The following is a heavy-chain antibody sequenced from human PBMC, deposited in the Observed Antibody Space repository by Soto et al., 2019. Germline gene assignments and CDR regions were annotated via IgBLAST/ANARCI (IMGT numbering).Heavy chain of an antibody. CDR1: GFTLSSYA. V-gene: IGHV3-23*01. CDR3: AKGNSWSPALVLDI. CDR2: ISGSGGST. D-gene: IGHD1-7*01. J-gene: IGHJ3*02. Sequence: GGSLRLSCAASGFTLSSYAMNWVRQAPGKGLEWVSAISGSGGSTYYADSVKGRLTISRDSSKNTLYLQMNSLRAEDTAVYYCAKGNSWSPALVLDIWGQGTMVTVSS.